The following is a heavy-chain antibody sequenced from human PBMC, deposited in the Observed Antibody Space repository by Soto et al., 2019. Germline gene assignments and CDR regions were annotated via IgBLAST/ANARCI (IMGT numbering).Heavy chain of an antibody. CDR3: ARPGYSSSWFYSWLEP. D-gene: IGHD6-13*01. CDR1: GGTFSSYA. J-gene: IGHJ5*02. CDR2: IIPIFGTA. V-gene: IGHV1-69*06. Sequence: SVKFSCKASGGTFSSYAISWVRQAPGQGLEWMGGIIPIFGTANYAQKFQGRVTITADKSTSTAYMELSSLRSEDTAVCYCARPGYSSSWFYSWLEPWGEGTLVTVSS.